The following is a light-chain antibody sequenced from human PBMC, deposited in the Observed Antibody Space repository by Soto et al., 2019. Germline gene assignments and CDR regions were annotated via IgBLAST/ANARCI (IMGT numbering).Light chain of an antibody. J-gene: IGKJ1*01. Sequence: EIVLTQSPGTLSSSPGERATLSCRASQSVSSSYLAWYQHKPGQAPRLLIYAASSRATGIPDRFSGSGSGTDFTLTISRLEPEDFAVYYCQQYGSSLWTFGQGTKVEIK. V-gene: IGKV3-20*01. CDR2: AAS. CDR1: QSVSSSY. CDR3: QQYGSSLWT.